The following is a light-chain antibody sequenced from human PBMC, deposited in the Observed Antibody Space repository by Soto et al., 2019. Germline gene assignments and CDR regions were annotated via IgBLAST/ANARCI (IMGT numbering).Light chain of an antibody. CDR3: QQYGRSPRFT. J-gene: IGKJ2*01. CDR2: GAS. V-gene: IGKV3-20*01. CDR1: QSVSSRY. Sequence: EIVLTQSPGTLSLSPGERATLSCRASQSVSSRYLARYQQKPGQAPRLLIYGASNRATGIPDRFSGSGSVTDFTLTISRLEPEDFAVYFCQQYGRSPRFTFGQGTKVEIK.